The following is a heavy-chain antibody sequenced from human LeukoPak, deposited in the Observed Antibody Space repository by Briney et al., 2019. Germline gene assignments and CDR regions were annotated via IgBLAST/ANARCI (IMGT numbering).Heavy chain of an antibody. CDR3: ARDPLPHEILNVLLWFGELLPGYYYYGMDV. Sequence: GASVKVSCKASGGTFSSYAISWVRQAPGQGLEWMGGSIPIFGTANYAQNFQGRVTITADESTSTAYMELSSLRSEDTAVYYCARDPLPHEILNVLLWFGELLPGYYYYGMDVWGQGTTVTVSS. CDR2: SIPIFGTA. J-gene: IGHJ6*02. V-gene: IGHV1-69*13. D-gene: IGHD3-10*01. CDR1: GGTFSSYA.